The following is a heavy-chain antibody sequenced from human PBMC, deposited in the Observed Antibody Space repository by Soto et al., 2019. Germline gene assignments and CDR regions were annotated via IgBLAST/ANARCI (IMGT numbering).Heavy chain of an antibody. J-gene: IGHJ4*02. CDR2: INTDGSVA. V-gene: IGHV3-74*03. CDR1: GLTFRSYW. Sequence: EVQLVESGGGLVQPGESLRLSCAASGLTFRSYWMHWVRQAPGKGLVWVSRINTDGSVAMYVDSVKGRFTISRDNAKNTLYPHMNNLRAEDTAVYYCMRDMHLWRLHSWGQGTLGTASA. D-gene: IGHD3-3*02. CDR3: MRDMHLWRLHS.